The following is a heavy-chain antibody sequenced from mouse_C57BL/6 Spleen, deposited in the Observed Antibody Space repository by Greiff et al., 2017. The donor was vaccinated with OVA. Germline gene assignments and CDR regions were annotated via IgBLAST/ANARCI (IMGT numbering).Heavy chain of an antibody. D-gene: IGHD2-12*01. CDR2: IRSKSSNYAT. CDR1: GFTFNTYA. J-gene: IGHJ4*01. V-gene: IGHV10-3*01. Sequence: EVQLVESGGGLVQPKGSLKLSCATSGFTFNTYAMHWVRQAQGTGLEWVARIRSKSSNYATSYADSVKDRFTISRDDSQSMLYLQMNNLKTEDTAMYYCVRGYRRDAMDYWGQGTSVTVSS. CDR3: VRGYRRDAMDY.